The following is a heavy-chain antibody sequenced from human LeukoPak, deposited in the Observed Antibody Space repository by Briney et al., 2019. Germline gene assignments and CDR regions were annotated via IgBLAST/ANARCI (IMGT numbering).Heavy chain of an antibody. CDR1: GFTFSSSA. Sequence: GGSLRLSCAASGFTFSSSAMNWVRQAPGKGLEWFSFISGSGGSTHYADSVKGRFTISRDNSKNTLYLQMNSLRAEDTAVYFCAKGLAVSINYDSDYWGQGTLVTVSS. J-gene: IGHJ4*02. D-gene: IGHD3-16*01. CDR3: AKGLAVSINYDSDY. CDR2: ISGSGGST. V-gene: IGHV3-23*01.